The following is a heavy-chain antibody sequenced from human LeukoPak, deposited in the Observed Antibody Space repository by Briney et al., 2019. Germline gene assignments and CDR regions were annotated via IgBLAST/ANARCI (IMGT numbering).Heavy chain of an antibody. D-gene: IGHD1-26*01. Sequence: GGSLRLSCAASGFMFSNYWMTWVRPAPGKGLEWVANIKQDGSDKYYADSVKGRFTISRDNSKNTLYLQMNSLRAEDTAAYYCAKDGELPTAFDYWGQGTLVTVSS. J-gene: IGHJ4*02. CDR3: AKDGELPTAFDY. CDR2: IKQDGSDK. CDR1: GFMFSNYW. V-gene: IGHV3-7*01.